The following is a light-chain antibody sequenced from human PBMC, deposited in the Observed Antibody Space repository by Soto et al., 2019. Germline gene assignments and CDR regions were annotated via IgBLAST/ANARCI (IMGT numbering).Light chain of an antibody. J-gene: IGKJ5*01. CDR2: AAS. V-gene: IGKV1-27*01. CDR3: QKYNSAPSIT. CDR1: QGISNY. Sequence: DIQMTQSPSSLSASVGDRVTNTCRASQGISNYLAWYQQKPGKVPKLLFYAASTLQSGVPSRFSGSGSGTDFTLTISSLQPEDVATYYCQKYNSAPSITFGQGTRLEIK.